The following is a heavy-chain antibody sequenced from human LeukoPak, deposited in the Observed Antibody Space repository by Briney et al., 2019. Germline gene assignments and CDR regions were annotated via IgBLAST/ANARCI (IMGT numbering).Heavy chain of an antibody. D-gene: IGHD6-13*01. J-gene: IGHJ4*02. CDR1: GGTFSSYA. CDR2: IIPIFGTA. V-gene: IGHV1-69*06. CDR3: AHPYSSSWYHFDY. Sequence: SVKVSCKASGGTFSSYAISWVRQAPGQGLEWMGGIIPIFGTANYAQKFQGRVTITADKSTSTAYMELSSLRSEDTAVYYCAHPYSSSWYHFDYWGQGTLVTVSS.